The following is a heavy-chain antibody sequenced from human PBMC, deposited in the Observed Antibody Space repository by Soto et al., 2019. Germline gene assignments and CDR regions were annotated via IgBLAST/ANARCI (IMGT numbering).Heavy chain of an antibody. CDR3: ARDINYYYDSSGYYEGNWFDP. Sequence: SETLSLTCTVSGGSISSYYWSWIRQSPGKGLEWIGYIYYSGSTNYNPSLKSRVTISVDTSKNQFSLKLSSVTAADTAVYYCARDINYYYDSSGYYEGNWFDPWGQGTLVTVSS. D-gene: IGHD3-22*01. V-gene: IGHV4-59*01. CDR1: GGSISSYY. CDR2: IYYSGST. J-gene: IGHJ5*02.